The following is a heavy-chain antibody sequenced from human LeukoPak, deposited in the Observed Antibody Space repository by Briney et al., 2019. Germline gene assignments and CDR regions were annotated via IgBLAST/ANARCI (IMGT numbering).Heavy chain of an antibody. CDR1: GFLLRSYW. V-gene: IGHV3-7*01. J-gene: IGHJ5*02. CDR2: INQDGNEI. Sequence: GESLKISCAASGFLLRSYWMSWVRQAPGKGLEWVASINQDGNEIYYVDSVKGRFTISRDNAKNSLYLQMNSLRVEDTAMHYCVRPKPVIPTAGFDPWGQGTLVTVSS. D-gene: IGHD2-2*01. CDR3: VRPKPVIPTAGFDP.